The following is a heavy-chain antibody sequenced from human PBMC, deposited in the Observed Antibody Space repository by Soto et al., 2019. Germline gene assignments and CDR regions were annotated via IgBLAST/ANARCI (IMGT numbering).Heavy chain of an antibody. Sequence: PGESLKISCKGSGYSFVSYWIAWVRQRPGKGLEWMGIIYPGDSDSTYSPSFQGQVTLSVDKSINTVFLQWSSLEASDTAMYYCERKDGSEIEYWGQGTQVTVSS. CDR3: ERKDGSEIEY. J-gene: IGHJ4*02. V-gene: IGHV5-51*01. CDR2: IYPGDSDS. CDR1: GYSFVSYW. D-gene: IGHD5-12*01.